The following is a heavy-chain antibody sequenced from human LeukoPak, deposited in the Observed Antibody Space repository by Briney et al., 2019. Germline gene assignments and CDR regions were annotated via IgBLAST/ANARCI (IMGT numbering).Heavy chain of an antibody. D-gene: IGHD6-6*01. V-gene: IGHV4-59*01. J-gene: IGHJ4*02. CDR1: GGSISSYY. Sequence: PSETLSLTCTVSGGSISSYYWSWIRQPPGKGLEWIGYIYYSGSTNYNPSLKSRVTISVDTSKNQFSLKLSSVTAADTAVYYCARDGARSFDYWGQGTLVTVSS. CDR2: IYYSGST. CDR3: ARDGARSFDY.